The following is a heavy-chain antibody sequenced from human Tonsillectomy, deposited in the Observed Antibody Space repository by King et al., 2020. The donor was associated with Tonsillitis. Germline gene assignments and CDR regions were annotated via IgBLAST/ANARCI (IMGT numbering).Heavy chain of an antibody. CDR2: IKSDGISQ. Sequence: VQRVESGGGLVQPGGSLRLSCAASGFTFSSNWMNWVRQSPGKGLVWVSRIKSDGISQTYAESGKGRLTISRDNAKNTLYMQMNNLRAEDTAVYYCARDWFYKMDVWGKGTTVTVSS. V-gene: IGHV3-74*03. D-gene: IGHD3-10*01. CDR1: GFTFSSNW. CDR3: ARDWFYKMDV. J-gene: IGHJ6*04.